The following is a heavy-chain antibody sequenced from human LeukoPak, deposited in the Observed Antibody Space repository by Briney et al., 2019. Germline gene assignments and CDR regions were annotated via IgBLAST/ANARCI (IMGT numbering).Heavy chain of an antibody. D-gene: IGHD6-19*01. V-gene: IGHV3-33*01. J-gene: IGHJ4*02. CDR3: ARDQSKQWLIHPQYYFDY. CDR1: GFTFSSYG. Sequence: TGGSLRLSCAASGFTFSSYGMHWVRQAPGKGLEWVAVIWYDGSNKYYADSVKGRFTISRDNSKNTLYLQMNSLRAEDTAVYYCARDQSKQWLIHPQYYFDYWGQGTLVTVSS. CDR2: IWYDGSNK.